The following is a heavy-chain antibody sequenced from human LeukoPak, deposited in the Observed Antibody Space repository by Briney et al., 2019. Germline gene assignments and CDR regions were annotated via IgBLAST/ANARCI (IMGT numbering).Heavy chain of an antibody. Sequence: GGSLRLSCATSGFTFSDHYMHWVRQAPGKGLEWVAVISYDGSSKYYADSVKGRFTISRDNSKNTLYLQMNSLRAEDTAVYYCARASVANWGQGTLVTVSS. CDR1: GFTFSDHY. J-gene: IGHJ4*02. CDR2: ISYDGSSK. CDR3: ARASVAN. V-gene: IGHV3-30-3*01. D-gene: IGHD5-12*01.